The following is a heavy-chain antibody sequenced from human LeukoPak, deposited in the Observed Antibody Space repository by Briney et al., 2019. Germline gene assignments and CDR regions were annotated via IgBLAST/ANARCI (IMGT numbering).Heavy chain of an antibody. J-gene: IGHJ6*02. D-gene: IGHD6-6*01. Sequence: GGSLRLSCEASGFTFSGYWMSWVRQAPGKGLEWVATIKQDGSDQYYVDSVKGRFSISRDNAKNSLYLQMNSLRAEDTAVYYCARVSRSIAARRGADMDVWGQGTTVTVSS. CDR3: ARVSRSIAARRGADMDV. CDR2: IKQDGSDQ. CDR1: GFTFSGYW. V-gene: IGHV3-7*01.